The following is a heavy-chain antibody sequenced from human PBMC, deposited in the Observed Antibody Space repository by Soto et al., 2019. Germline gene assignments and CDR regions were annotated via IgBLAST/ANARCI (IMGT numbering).Heavy chain of an antibody. CDR2: ISQSGNVI. J-gene: IGHJ4*02. Sequence: GGSMRLSCAASGFTFRDFQVSWTRQAPGKGLEWISYISQSGNVIYYADSVKGRFTISRDDAKKSLYLQMNSLRAEDTAMYYCVTKKDILSGDLDFWGQGTQVTVSS. CDR1: GFTFRDFQ. V-gene: IGHV3-11*01. CDR3: VTKKDILSGDLDF. D-gene: IGHD3-9*01.